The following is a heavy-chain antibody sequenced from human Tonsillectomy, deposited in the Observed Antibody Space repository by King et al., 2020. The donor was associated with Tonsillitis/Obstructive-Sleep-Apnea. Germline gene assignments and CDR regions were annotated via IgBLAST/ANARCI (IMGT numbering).Heavy chain of an antibody. CDR3: ARDMVLEAGGDAFDI. D-gene: IGHD2-8*01. V-gene: IGHV4-59*01. CDR1: GGSISSYS. Sequence: VQLQESGPGLVKPSETLSLTGAVSGGSISSYSWSWIRQPPGKGLEWLGYIYYSGSTNYNPSLKSRVTISVDTSKNQFSLKLNSVTAADTAVYYCARDMVLEAGGDAFDIWGQGTMVTVSS. CDR2: IYYSGST. J-gene: IGHJ3*02.